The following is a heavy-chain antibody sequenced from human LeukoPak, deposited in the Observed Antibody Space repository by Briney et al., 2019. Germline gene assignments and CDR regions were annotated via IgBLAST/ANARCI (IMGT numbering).Heavy chain of an antibody. Sequence: ASVKVSCKASVGSFSSYVINWVRQAHGHRLECLGRIVPTLAIANYAQKFQGRVTITADKSTSTAYMELSSLRSEDTAVYYCAGHPDYGDYDLTRPYDYWGQGTLVTVSS. V-gene: IGHV1-69*04. J-gene: IGHJ4*02. CDR1: VGSFSSYV. CDR2: IVPTLAIA. CDR3: AGHPDYGDYDLTRPYDY. D-gene: IGHD4-17*01.